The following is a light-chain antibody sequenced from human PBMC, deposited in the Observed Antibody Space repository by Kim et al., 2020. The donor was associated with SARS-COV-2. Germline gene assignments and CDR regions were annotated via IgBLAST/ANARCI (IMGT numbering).Light chain of an antibody. V-gene: IGKV3-20*01. CDR1: QNVVANY. CDR3: LQYISSPRS. CDR2: GAS. Sequence: LSPGERALLSCRASQNVVANYLAWYQQKPGQAPRLLIYGASSRATGIPDRFSGSGSGTDFTLTISRLEPEDFAVYYCLQYISSPRSFGQGTKLEI. J-gene: IGKJ2*03.